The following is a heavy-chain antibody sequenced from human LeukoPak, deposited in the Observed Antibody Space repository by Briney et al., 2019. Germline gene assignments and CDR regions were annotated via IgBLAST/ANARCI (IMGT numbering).Heavy chain of an antibody. CDR2: ISWDGGST. D-gene: IGHD3-10*01. Sequence: GGSLRLSCAASGFTFDDYTMHWVRQAPGKGLEWVSLISWDGGSTYYADSVKGRFTISRDNSKNSLYLQMNSLRTEDTALYYCAKDMGGGYYGSEYIRGMDVWGQGTTVTVSS. CDR1: GFTFDDYT. J-gene: IGHJ6*02. CDR3: AKDMGGGYYGSEYIRGMDV. V-gene: IGHV3-43*01.